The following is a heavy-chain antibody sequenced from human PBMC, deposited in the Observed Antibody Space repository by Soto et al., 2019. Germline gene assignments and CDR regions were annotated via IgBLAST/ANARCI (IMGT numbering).Heavy chain of an antibody. CDR3: ARATYSSGLFDY. CDR2: INSDGSST. D-gene: IGHD6-19*01. J-gene: IGHJ4*02. CDR1: GFTFSSYW. Sequence: EVQLVESGGGLVQPGGSLRLSCAASGFTFSSYWMHWVRQAPGKGLVWVSRINSDGSSTSYADSVKGRFTISRDNAKNTLYLQMNSLRAEDTGVYYCARATYSSGLFDYWGQGTLVTVSS. V-gene: IGHV3-74*01.